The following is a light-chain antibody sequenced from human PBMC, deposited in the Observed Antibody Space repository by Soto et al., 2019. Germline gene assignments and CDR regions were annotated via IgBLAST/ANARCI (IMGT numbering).Light chain of an antibody. Sequence: HSLLTQPRSVSWSPGQSVTISCTGTSSDVGAYKYVSWYQHYPGEAPQVMIYDVTQRPSGVPHRFSGTKSGNTASLTFSGLQAEDEADYYCCSYAGSYTWVFGSGTKVTVL. CDR3: CSYAGSYTWV. CDR2: DVT. V-gene: IGLV2-11*01. J-gene: IGLJ1*01. CDR1: SSDVGAYKY.